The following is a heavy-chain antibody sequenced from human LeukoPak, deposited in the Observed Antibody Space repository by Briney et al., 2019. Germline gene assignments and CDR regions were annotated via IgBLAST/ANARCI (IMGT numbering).Heavy chain of an antibody. D-gene: IGHD5-12*01. CDR3: AKDYGGYDRQRYYYYYYGMDV. CDR2: ISWNSGSI. V-gene: IGHV3-9*01. J-gene: IGHJ6*02. CDR1: GFTFDDYA. Sequence: GGSLRLSCAASGFTFDDYAMHWVRQAPGKGLEWVSGISWNSGSIGYADSVKGRFTISRDNAKNSLYLQMNSLRAEDTALYYCAKDYGGYDRQRYYYYYYGMDVWGQGTTVTVSS.